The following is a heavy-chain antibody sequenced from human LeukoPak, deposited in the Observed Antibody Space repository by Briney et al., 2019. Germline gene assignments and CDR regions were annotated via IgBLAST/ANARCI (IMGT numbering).Heavy chain of an antibody. V-gene: IGHV3-11*04. D-gene: IGHD5-18*01. CDR2: ISSSGSTI. CDR1: GFTFSDYY. Sequence: PGGSLRLSCAASGFTFSDYYMSWIRQAPGKGLEWVSYISSSGSTIYYADSVKGRFTISRDNAKNSLYLQMNSLRAEDTAAYYCASRSIQLWTIDYWGQGTLVTVSS. CDR3: ASRSIQLWTIDY. J-gene: IGHJ4*02.